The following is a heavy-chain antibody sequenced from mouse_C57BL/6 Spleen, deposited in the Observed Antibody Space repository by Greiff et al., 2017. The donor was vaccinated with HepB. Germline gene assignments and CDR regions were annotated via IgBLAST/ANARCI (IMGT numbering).Heavy chain of an antibody. V-gene: IGHV1-82*01. CDR3: ARWLLHYAMDY. J-gene: IGHJ4*01. CDR2: IYPGDGDT. Sequence: SFPSSFSSFLLSFINFFHHLPLKFLYFILRIYPGDGDTNYNGKFKGKATLTADKSSSTAYMQLSSLTSEDSAVYFCARWLLHYAMDYWGQGTSVTVSS. CDR1: FSSFLLSF. D-gene: IGHD2-3*01.